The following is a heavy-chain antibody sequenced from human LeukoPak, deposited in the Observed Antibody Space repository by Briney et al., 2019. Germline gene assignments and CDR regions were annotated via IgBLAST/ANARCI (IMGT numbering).Heavy chain of an antibody. CDR3: VRDPGWGAFDI. CDR2: INPDGSTT. J-gene: IGHJ3*02. Sequence: GGSLRLSCAASGFTFSNFWMSWVRQAPGKGLEWVAIINPDGSTTGYADSVKGRFTKSRDNAKNSLCLQLNSLRAEDTAVYYCVRDPGWGAFDIWGQGTMVTVSS. CDR1: GFTFSNFW. V-gene: IGHV3-7*01. D-gene: IGHD3-16*01.